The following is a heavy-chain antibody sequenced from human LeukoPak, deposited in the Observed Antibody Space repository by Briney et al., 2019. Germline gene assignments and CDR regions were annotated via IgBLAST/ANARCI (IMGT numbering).Heavy chain of an antibody. V-gene: IGHV4-39*02. J-gene: IGHJ4*02. CDR1: GGSISSSSYY. D-gene: IGHD2-8*01. CDR2: IYYSGST. Sequence: SETLSLTCTVSGGSISSSSYYWGWIRQPPGKGLEWIGSIYYSGSTYYNPSLKSRVTISVDTSKNQFSLKLSSVTAADTAVYYCARDCTNGVCYTHWGQGTLVTVSS. CDR3: ARDCTNGVCYTH.